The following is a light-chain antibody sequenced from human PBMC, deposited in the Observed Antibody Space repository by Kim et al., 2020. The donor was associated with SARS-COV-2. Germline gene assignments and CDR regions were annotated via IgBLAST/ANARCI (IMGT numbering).Light chain of an antibody. V-gene: IGKV1-27*01. CDR3: QKYNSAPWT. CDR1: QGISNS. Sequence: DIQMTQSPSSLSASVGDRLTITCRATQGISNSLAWYQQKPGKVPKLLIYGASTLQSGVPSRFSGSGSGTDFTLTISGLQPEDVATYYCQKYNSAPWTFGQGTKVDIK. CDR2: GAS. J-gene: IGKJ1*01.